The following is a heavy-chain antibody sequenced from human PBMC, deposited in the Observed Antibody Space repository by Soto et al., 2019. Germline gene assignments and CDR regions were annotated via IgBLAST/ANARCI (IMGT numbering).Heavy chain of an antibody. J-gene: IGHJ3*01. CDR1: GFTFSTSD. CDR2: IDTAGDK. CDR3: ARAKTIWDDGLGL. D-gene: IGHD3-3*01. Sequence: EVQLVESGGGLVQPGGSLRLSCAASGFTFSTSDMHWVRQPTGQRPEWVSAIDTAGDKFYTDSVKGRFTISRDNSKNFFYLHNNSLTAGDTALYFCARAKTIWDDGLGLWGQGTMVNVSS. V-gene: IGHV3-13*01.